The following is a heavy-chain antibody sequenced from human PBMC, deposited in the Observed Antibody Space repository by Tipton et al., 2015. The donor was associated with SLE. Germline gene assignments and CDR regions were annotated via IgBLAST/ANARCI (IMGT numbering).Heavy chain of an antibody. V-gene: IGHV1-18*01. CDR1: GYTFTSYG. Sequence: QLVQFGAEVKKPGASVKVSCKASGYTFTSYGISWVRQAPGQGLEWMGWISAYNGNTNYAQKLQGRVTMTTDTSTSTAYMELRSLRSDDTAVYYCARDTAQYSSGWYLIDYWCQGTLVTVSS. CDR2: ISAYNGNT. J-gene: IGHJ4*02. D-gene: IGHD6-19*01. CDR3: ARDTAQYSSGWYLIDY.